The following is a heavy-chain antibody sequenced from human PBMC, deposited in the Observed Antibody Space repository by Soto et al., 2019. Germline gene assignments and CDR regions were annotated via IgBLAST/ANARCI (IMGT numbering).Heavy chain of an antibody. CDR2: ISGSGIST. CDR1: GFTFSSYA. V-gene: IGHV3-23*01. CDR3: AKDSHGKVRGVIQYYYYYYMDV. D-gene: IGHD3-10*01. Sequence: GGSLRLSCAASGFTFSSYAMSWVRQAPGKGLEWVSAISGSGISTYYADSVKGRFTISRDNAKNTLNLQMNSLRAEDTALYYCAKDSHGKVRGVIQYYYYYYMDVWGKGTTVTVSS. J-gene: IGHJ6*03.